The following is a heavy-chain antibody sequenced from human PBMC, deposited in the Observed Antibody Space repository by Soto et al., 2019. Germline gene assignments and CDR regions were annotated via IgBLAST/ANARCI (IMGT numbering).Heavy chain of an antibody. D-gene: IGHD2-21*02. Sequence: SGPTLVNPTQTLTLTCTFSGFSLSTSGVGVGWIRQPPGKALEWLALIYWDDDKRYSPSLKSRLTITKDTSKNQVVLTMTNMDPVDTATYYCAHMDWILVNCGGDCRAYYFDYWGQGTLVTVSS. J-gene: IGHJ4*02. V-gene: IGHV2-5*02. CDR1: GFSLSTSGVG. CDR2: IYWDDDK. CDR3: AHMDWILVNCGGDCRAYYFDY.